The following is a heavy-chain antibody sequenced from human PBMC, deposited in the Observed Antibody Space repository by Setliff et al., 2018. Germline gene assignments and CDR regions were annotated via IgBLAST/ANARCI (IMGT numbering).Heavy chain of an antibody. CDR3: ARDQGGDYYDSSGYYFGY. D-gene: IGHD3-22*01. CDR1: GYTFPSYG. Sequence: ASVKVSCKASGYTFPSYGLSWVRQAPGQGLEWMGWISAYNGNTNYAQRLQGRVTMTTDTSTSTAYMELRSLRSDDTAVYYCARDQGGDYYDSSGYYFGYWGQGTLVTVS. J-gene: IGHJ4*02. V-gene: IGHV1-18*01. CDR2: ISAYNGNT.